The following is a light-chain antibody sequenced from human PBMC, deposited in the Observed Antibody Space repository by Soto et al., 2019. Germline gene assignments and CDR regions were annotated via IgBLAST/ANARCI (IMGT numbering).Light chain of an antibody. CDR1: TSNIGNNY. J-gene: IGLJ1*01. V-gene: IGLV1-51*01. CDR3: GTWDSSLTDAV. CDR2: DNN. Sequence: QSALTQPPSVSAAPGQKVTISCSGSTSNIGNNYVSWYQQLPGTAPKLLIYDNNKRPSGIPDRFSGSKSGTSATLGITGLQTGDEADYYCGTWDSSLTDAVFGTGTKLTVL.